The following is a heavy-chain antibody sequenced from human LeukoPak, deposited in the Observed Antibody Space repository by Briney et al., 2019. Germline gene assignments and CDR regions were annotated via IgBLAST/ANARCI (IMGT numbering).Heavy chain of an antibody. V-gene: IGHV4-4*07. CDR3: ARTYYYDSSGYYYFDY. CDR1: GGSISSYY. Sequence: PSETLSLTCTVSGGSISSYYWSWIRQPAGKGLEWIGRIYTSGSTNYNPSLKSRVTMSVDTSKNQFSLKLSSVTAADTAVYYCARTYYYDSSGYYYFDYWGQGTPVTVSS. D-gene: IGHD3-22*01. J-gene: IGHJ4*02. CDR2: IYTSGST.